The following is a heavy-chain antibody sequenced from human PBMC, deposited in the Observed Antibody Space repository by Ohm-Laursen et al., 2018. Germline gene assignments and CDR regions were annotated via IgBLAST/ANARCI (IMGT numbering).Heavy chain of an antibody. CDR2: INSDGSST. D-gene: IGHD3-22*01. CDR1: GFTFSSYW. V-gene: IGHV3-74*01. CDR3: AKDPPIWYYYDSSGSSDAFDI. J-gene: IGHJ3*02. Sequence: SLRLSCTASGFTFSSYWMHWVRQAPGKGLVWVSRINSDGSSTYYADSVKGRFTISRDNSKNTLYLQMNSLRAEDTAVYYCAKDPPIWYYYDSSGSSDAFDIWGQGTMVTVSS.